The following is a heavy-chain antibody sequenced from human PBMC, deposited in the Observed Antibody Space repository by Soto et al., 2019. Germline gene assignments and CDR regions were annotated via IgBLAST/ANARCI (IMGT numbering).Heavy chain of an antibody. CDR1: GYSFTRYG. V-gene: IGHV1-18*04. D-gene: IGHD2-15*01. Sequence: WASVKVSCKASGYSFTRYGIRWVRQAPGQGLDWVGWITTYNGNTKYAQDLQGRVTMTTDTSTSTAYMELRSLRSDDTAVYYCARFSGGVYNTYYFYYGMDVWGQGTTVTVSS. CDR3: ARFSGGVYNTYYFYYGMDV. CDR2: ITTYNGNT. J-gene: IGHJ6*02.